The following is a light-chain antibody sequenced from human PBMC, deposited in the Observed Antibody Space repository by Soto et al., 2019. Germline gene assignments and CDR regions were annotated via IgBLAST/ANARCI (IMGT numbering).Light chain of an antibody. V-gene: IGKV1-5*03. CDR2: KAS. CDR3: QQYDSYSWT. Sequence: DIQMTQSPSTLSASVGDRVTIACRASQSINSWLAWYQQKPGKAPKLLIYKASYLQSGVPSRFSGSRSGTEFTLTISSLQPDDFATYCQQYDSYSWTFGQGTKVEI. CDR1: QSINSW. J-gene: IGKJ1*01.